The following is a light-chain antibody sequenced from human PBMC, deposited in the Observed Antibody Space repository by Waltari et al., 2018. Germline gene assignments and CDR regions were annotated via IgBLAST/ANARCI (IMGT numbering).Light chain of an antibody. Sequence: AIRITQSPSSLSASTGDRVTITCRASEGISSYLAWYQQKPGKAPKLLIYAASTLQSGVPSRFIGSGSGTYFTLTISCLQSEDFATYYFQQYYSYPLTFGGGTKLEIK. CDR3: QQYYSYPLT. CDR1: EGISSY. J-gene: IGKJ4*01. CDR2: AAS. V-gene: IGKV1-8*01.